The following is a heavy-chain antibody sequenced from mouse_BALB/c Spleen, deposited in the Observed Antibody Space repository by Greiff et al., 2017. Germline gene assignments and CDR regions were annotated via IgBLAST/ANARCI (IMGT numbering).Heavy chain of an antibody. CDR2: ISYDGSN. CDR3: ARDIYDGYYAWFAY. Sequence: EVKLMESGPGLVKPSQSLSLTCSVTGYSITSGYYWNWIRQFPGNKLEWMGYISYDGSNNYNPSLKNRISITRDTSKNQFFLKLNSVTTEDTATYYCARDIYDGYYAWFAYWGQGTLVTVSA. CDR1: GYSITSGYY. D-gene: IGHD2-3*01. V-gene: IGHV3-6*02. J-gene: IGHJ3*01.